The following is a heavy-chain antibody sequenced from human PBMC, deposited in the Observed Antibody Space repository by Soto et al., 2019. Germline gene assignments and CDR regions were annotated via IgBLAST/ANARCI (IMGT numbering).Heavy chain of an antibody. CDR3: ARAVAVAADFDY. CDR1: GGTFSSYA. D-gene: IGHD6-19*01. Sequence: ASVKVSCKASGGTFSSYAISWVRQAPGQGLEWMGGIIPIFGTANYAQKFQGRVTITADESTSTAYMELSSLRSEDTAVYYCARAVAVAADFDYWGQGTLVTAPQ. CDR2: IIPIFGTA. V-gene: IGHV1-69*13. J-gene: IGHJ4*02.